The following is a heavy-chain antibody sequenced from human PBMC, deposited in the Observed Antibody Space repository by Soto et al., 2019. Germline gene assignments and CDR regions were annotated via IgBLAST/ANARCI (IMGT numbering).Heavy chain of an antibody. J-gene: IGHJ4*02. D-gene: IGHD3-3*01. CDR1: GGSFSGYY. Sequence: QVELQQRGAGLLKPSETLSLTCAVYGGSFSGYYWSWIRQPPGKGLEWIGEIFQSGSTNYNPTLKRRVTISLDTSKNQLSLKLSSVTAAHTAVYFCARKIWSGYYSFDYWGQGTLVTVSS. V-gene: IGHV4-34*12. CDR3: ARKIWSGYYSFDY. CDR2: IFQSGST.